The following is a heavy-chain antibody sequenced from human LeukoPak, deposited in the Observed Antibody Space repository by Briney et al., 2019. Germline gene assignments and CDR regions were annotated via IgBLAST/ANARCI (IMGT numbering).Heavy chain of an antibody. CDR3: PKDLVTIDLLHRFDY. Sequence: GGSLRLSCAASGFTFSNAWMNWVRQAPGKGLEWVGRIESKTDGGTTDYAAPVKGRFTISRDDSKNTLYLQMNSLKTEDTAVYSCPKDLVTIDLLHRFDYWGQGPLVTVSS. V-gene: IGHV3-15*07. J-gene: IGHJ4*02. D-gene: IGHD2-21*02. CDR1: GFTFSNAW. CDR2: IESKTDGGTT.